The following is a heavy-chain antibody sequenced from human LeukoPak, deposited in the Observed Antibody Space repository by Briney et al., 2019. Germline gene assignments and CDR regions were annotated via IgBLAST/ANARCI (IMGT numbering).Heavy chain of an antibody. J-gene: IGHJ1*01. CDR2: IYFGDSDT. D-gene: IGHD1-1*01. CDR1: GYSFASYW. Sequence: GESLKISCKGSGYSFASYWIGWVRQMPGKGLEWMGIIYFGDSDTRYSPSFQGQVTISADKSIRTTYLQWNSLKASDTAIYYCAKHNHGLTDWGQGTLVTVSS. CDR3: AKHNHGLTD. V-gene: IGHV5-51*01.